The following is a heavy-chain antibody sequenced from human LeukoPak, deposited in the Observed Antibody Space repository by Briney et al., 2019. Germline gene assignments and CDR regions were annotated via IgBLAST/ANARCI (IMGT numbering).Heavy chain of an antibody. D-gene: IGHD3-10*01. CDR2: VYYGGST. Sequence: PSETLSLTCTVSGYSISDHYWSWIRQSPGKGLEWIGEVYYGGSTRYNPSLKSRVTISIDTSQNQFSLRLRSVTAADTAVYYCARELDGNGGWFDPWGPGTLVIVSS. J-gene: IGHJ5*02. CDR3: ARELDGNGGWFDP. CDR1: GYSISDHY. V-gene: IGHV4-59*11.